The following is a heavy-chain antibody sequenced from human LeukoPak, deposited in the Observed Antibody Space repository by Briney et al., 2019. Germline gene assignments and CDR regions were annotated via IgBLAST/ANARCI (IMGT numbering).Heavy chain of an antibody. CDR3: ARVGGSGVAAAGKRGSNYYYYMDV. CDR1: GFTFSSYG. CDR2: IRYDGSNK. Sequence: GGSLRLSCAASGFTFSSYGIHWVRQAPGKGLEWVAFIRYDGSNKYYADSVKGRFIISRDNSKNTLYLQMNSLRAEDTAVYYCARVGGSGVAAAGKRGSNYYYYMDVWGKGTTVTVSS. D-gene: IGHD6-13*01. V-gene: IGHV3-30*02. J-gene: IGHJ6*03.